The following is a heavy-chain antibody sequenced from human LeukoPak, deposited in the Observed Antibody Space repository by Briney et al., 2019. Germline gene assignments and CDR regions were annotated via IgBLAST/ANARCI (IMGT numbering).Heavy chain of an antibody. D-gene: IGHD3-10*01. CDR2: INSDGSST. V-gene: IGHV3-74*01. J-gene: IGHJ6*02. CDR1: GFTVSSNY. Sequence: LSGGSLRLSCAASGFTVSSNYMSWVRQAPGKGLVWVSRINSDGSSTSYADSVKGRFTISRDNAKNTLYLQMNSLRAEDTAVYYCARAYYYGSGSYSYYGMDVWGQGTTVTVSS. CDR3: ARAYYYGSGSYSYYGMDV.